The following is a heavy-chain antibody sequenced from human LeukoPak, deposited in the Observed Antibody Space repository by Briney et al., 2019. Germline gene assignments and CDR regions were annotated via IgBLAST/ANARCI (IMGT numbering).Heavy chain of an antibody. D-gene: IGHD3-10*01. J-gene: IGHJ6*03. CDR1: GFTFSSYW. Sequence: PGGSLRLSCAASGFTFSSYWMSWVRQAPGKGLEWVANIKQDGSEKYYVDSVKGRFTISRDNAKNSLYLQMNSLRAEDTAVYYCARDGVRGVIRGSYYYYHMDVWGKGTTVTISS. CDR2: IKQDGSEK. CDR3: ARDGVRGVIRGSYYYYHMDV. V-gene: IGHV3-7*01.